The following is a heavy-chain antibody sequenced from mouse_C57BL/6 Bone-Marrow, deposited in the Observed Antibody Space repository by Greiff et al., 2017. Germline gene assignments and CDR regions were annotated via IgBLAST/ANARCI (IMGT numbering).Heavy chain of an antibody. CDR3: ARDLYGSSYQFAY. Sequence: EVKLQESGGGLVKPGGSLKLSCAASGFTFSSYAMSWVRQTPEKRLEWVATISAGGSYTYYPDNVKGRFTISRDNAKNNLYLQMSHLKSEDTAMYYCARDLYGSSYQFAYWGQGTLVTVSA. CDR1: GFTFSSYA. CDR2: ISAGGSYT. J-gene: IGHJ3*01. D-gene: IGHD1-1*01. V-gene: IGHV5-4*01.